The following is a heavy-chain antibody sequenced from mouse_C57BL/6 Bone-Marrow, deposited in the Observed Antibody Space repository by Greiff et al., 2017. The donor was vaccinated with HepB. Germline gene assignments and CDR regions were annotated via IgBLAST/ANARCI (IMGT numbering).Heavy chain of an antibody. Sequence: EVQGVESGGGLVKPGGSLKLSCAASGFTFSSYAMSWVRQTPEKRLEWVATISDGGSYTYYPDNVKGRFTISRDNAKNNLYLQMSHLKSEDTAMYYCAREEDWDGFAYWGQGTLVTVSA. CDR1: GFTFSSYA. CDR2: ISDGGSYT. D-gene: IGHD4-1*01. CDR3: AREEDWDGFAY. V-gene: IGHV5-4*01. J-gene: IGHJ3*01.